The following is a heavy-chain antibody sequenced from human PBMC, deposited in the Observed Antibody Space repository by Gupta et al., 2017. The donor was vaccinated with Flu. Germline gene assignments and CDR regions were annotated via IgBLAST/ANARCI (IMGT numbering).Heavy chain of an antibody. Sequence: QVQLVQSEAEVRKPGASVKISCKVSGNSFFDFYMHWVRQAPGQGLEWMGRINPNSGVTKFAQKFQDRVVLTRDTSINVAYMELTRLTSDDTAMYYCARAVGTGGHGLMSARLDPWGQGTLVTVSS. CDR2: INPNSGVT. V-gene: IGHV1-2*06. CDR3: ARAVGTGGHGLMSARLDP. CDR1: GNSFFDFY. D-gene: IGHD2-8*02. J-gene: IGHJ5*02.